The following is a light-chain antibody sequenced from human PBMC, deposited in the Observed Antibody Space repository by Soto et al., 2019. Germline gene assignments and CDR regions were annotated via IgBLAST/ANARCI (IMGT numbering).Light chain of an antibody. Sequence: TNTPAALCRSGVDRGGITFLASQSINTWLAWYQQKPGKAPKLLIQKVSSLESGVPSRFSGSGFGTEFTLTISSLQTDDFATYYCQQAKSYLLSFGGGTKVDIK. V-gene: IGKV1-5*03. CDR3: QQAKSYLLS. CDR1: QSINTW. J-gene: IGKJ4*01. CDR2: KVS.